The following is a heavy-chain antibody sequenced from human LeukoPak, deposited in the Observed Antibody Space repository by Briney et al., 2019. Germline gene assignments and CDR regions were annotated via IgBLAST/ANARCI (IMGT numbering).Heavy chain of an antibody. D-gene: IGHD2-15*01. CDR3: AREGYCSGGSCYLYVDY. V-gene: IGHV1-8*01. J-gene: IGHJ4*02. CDR1: GYTFTSYD. CDR2: MNPNSGNT. Sequence: ASVKVSCKASGYTFTSYDINWVRQATGQGLEWMGWMNPNSGNTGYAQKFQGRVTMTRNTSISTAYMELSSLRSQDTAVYYCAREGYCSGGSCYLYVDYWGQGTLVTVSS.